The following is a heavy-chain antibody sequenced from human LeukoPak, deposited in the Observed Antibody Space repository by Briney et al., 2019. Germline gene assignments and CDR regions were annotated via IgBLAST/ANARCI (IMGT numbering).Heavy chain of an antibody. CDR3: ARDSETPKTPPDIVAVPAAIAY. J-gene: IGHJ4*02. Sequence: GGSLRLSCAASGFTFSSYSMNWVRQAPGKGLEWVSSISSSSNYIYCADSVKGRFTISRDNAKNSLYLQMNSLRAEDTAVYYCARDSETPKTPPDIVAVPAAIAYWGQGILVTVSS. CDR2: ISSSSNYI. V-gene: IGHV3-21*01. D-gene: IGHD2-2*01. CDR1: GFTFSSYS.